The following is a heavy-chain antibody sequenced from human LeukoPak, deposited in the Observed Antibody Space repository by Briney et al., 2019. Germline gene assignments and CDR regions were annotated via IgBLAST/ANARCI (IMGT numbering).Heavy chain of an antibody. J-gene: IGHJ4*02. D-gene: IGHD1-26*01. CDR1: GYTFTGYY. CDR3: ARSGSYFEGRYDY. V-gene: IGHV1-2*02. CDR2: INPNSGGT. Sequence: ASVKVSCKASGYTFTGYYMHWVRQAPGQGLEWMGWINPNSGGTNYARKFQGRVTMTRDTSISTAYMELSRLRSDDTAVYYCARSGSYFEGRYDYWGQGTLVTVSS.